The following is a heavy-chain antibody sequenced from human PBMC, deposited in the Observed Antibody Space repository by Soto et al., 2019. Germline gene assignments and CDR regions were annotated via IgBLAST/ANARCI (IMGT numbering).Heavy chain of an antibody. CDR1: GGSFSGYY. V-gene: IGHV4-34*01. Sequence: SETLSLTCAVYGGSFSGYYWSWIRQPPGKGLEWIGEINHSGSTNYNPSLKSRVTISVDTSKNQFSLKLSSVTAADTAVYYCASRGVYYDFWSGYYNPAYWFDPWGQGTLVTVSP. J-gene: IGHJ5*02. CDR2: INHSGST. CDR3: ASRGVYYDFWSGYYNPAYWFDP. D-gene: IGHD3-3*01.